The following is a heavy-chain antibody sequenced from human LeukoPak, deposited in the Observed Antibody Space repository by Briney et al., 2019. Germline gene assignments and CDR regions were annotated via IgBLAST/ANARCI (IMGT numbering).Heavy chain of an antibody. CDR1: GFTLSSYW. J-gene: IGHJ4*02. Sequence: GGSLRLSCAASGFTLSSYWMSWVRQAPGKGLEWVAVISYDGSNKYYADSVKGRFTISRDNSKNTLYLQMNSLRAEDTAVYYCARPGIVLMVYASFDYWGRGTLVTVSS. D-gene: IGHD2-8*01. V-gene: IGHV3-30*03. CDR3: ARPGIVLMVYASFDY. CDR2: ISYDGSNK.